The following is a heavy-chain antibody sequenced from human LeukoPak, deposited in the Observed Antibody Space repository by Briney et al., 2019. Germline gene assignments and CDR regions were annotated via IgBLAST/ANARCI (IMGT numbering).Heavy chain of an antibody. Sequence: GGSLRLSCAASGFTFFTYAMSWVRQAPGKGLEWVSFISGRGGTTYNADSVKGLFTISRDNSKNTLYLQMNSLRADDTAIYYCARDLVDYGDYAERGGNWFDPWGQGTLATVSS. CDR2: ISGRGGTT. V-gene: IGHV3-23*01. CDR3: ARDLVDYGDYAERGGNWFDP. CDR1: GFTFFTYA. J-gene: IGHJ5*02. D-gene: IGHD4-17*01.